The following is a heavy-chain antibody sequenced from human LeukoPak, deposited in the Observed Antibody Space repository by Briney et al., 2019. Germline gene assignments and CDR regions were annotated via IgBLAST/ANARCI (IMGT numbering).Heavy chain of an antibody. CDR3: ARGAGYSSGWYER. CDR1: DGSISSYY. Sequence: SETLSLTCTVSDGSISSYYWSWIRQPPGKGLEWIGYIYYSGSTNYNPSLKSRVTISVDTSKNQFSLKLSSVTAADTAVYYCARGAGYSSGWYERWGQGTLVTVSS. J-gene: IGHJ4*02. CDR2: IYYSGST. D-gene: IGHD6-19*01. V-gene: IGHV4-59*01.